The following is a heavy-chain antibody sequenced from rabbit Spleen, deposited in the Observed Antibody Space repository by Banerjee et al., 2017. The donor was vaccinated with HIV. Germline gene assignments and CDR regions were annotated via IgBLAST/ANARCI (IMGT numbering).Heavy chain of an antibody. CDR2: IDPIFGRT. J-gene: IGHJ4*01. CDR3: VRDLGYDDYSEKGYFNL. D-gene: IGHD2-1*01. CDR1: GFDLSNYG. Sequence: QELLVESGGGLVQPGGSLKLSCKASGFDLSNYGVTWVRKAPGKGLEWIGYIDPIFGRTYYASWVNGRFTISSHNAQNTLYLQLNSLTAADTATYFCVRDLGYDDYSEKGYFNLWGPGTLVTVS. V-gene: IGHV1S47*01.